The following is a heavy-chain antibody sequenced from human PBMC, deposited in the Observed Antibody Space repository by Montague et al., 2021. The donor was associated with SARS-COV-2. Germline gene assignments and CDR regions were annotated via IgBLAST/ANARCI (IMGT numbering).Heavy chain of an antibody. Sequence: SETLSLTCTVSGGSISSSSYYWGWIRQPPGEGLEWIGSIYYSGSTYYNPSLKSRVTISVDTSKNQFSLKLSSVTAAGTAVYYCAREGGWLSRGSYYFDYWGQGTLVTVSS. CDR3: AREGGWLSRGSYYFDY. D-gene: IGHD3-22*01. CDR1: GGSISSSSYY. V-gene: IGHV4-39*07. CDR2: IYYSGST. J-gene: IGHJ4*02.